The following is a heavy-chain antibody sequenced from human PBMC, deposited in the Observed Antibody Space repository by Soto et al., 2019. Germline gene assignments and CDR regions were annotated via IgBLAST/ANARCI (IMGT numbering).Heavy chain of an antibody. J-gene: IGHJ5*02. CDR3: AGADGRS. V-gene: IGHV4-59*01. CDR2: IYYSGST. CDR1: GGSISSYY. Sequence: QVQLQESGPGLVKPSETLSLTCTVSGGSISSYYWSWIRQPPGKGLEWIGYIYYSGSTNHNPPLTSGVTTPVDRSKHQFSLKLSLVTAADTAVYYCAGADGRSWGQGTLVTVSS.